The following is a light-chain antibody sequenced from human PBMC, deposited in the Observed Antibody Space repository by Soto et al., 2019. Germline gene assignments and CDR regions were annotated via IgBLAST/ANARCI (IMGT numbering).Light chain of an antibody. Sequence: QSVLTQPPSASGTPGQRVTISCSGSSSNIGSDTVNWYQQLPGTAPKLLIHRSNQRPSGVPGRFSGSKSGTSASLAISGLQSEDEADYYCASWDASLNGWVLGGGTKLTVL. CDR1: SSNIGSDT. CDR3: ASWDASLNGWV. V-gene: IGLV1-44*01. CDR2: RSN. J-gene: IGLJ3*02.